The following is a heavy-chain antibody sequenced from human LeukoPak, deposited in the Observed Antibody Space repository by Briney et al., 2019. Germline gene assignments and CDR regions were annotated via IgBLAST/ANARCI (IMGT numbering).Heavy chain of an antibody. D-gene: IGHD1-26*01. CDR2: ISSSGGTI. CDR1: GFTFSNYE. V-gene: IGHV3-48*03. CDR3: ARGWPRGAFDI. Sequence: GGSLRLSCAASGFTFSNYEMNWVRQAPGKGLEWVSYISSSGGTIYYAESVKGRFTISRDNAKKSLYLQMNSLRAEDTAVYYCARGWPRGAFDIWGQGTMVTVSS. J-gene: IGHJ3*02.